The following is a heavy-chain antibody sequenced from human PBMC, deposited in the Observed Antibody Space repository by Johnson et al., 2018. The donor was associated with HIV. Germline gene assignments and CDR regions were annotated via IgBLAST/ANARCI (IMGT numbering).Heavy chain of an antibody. Sequence: VQLVESGGGLVRPGGSLRVSCEASGFTFDDYAMSWVRQPPGKGLEWVSGINWNGGSTGYADSVKGRSTISRDSSKNTQYLQRSSLRAEDTAVYYCAREGAWSGSWYHDAFDIWGQGTMVTVSS. V-gene: IGHV3-20*04. D-gene: IGHD6-13*01. J-gene: IGHJ3*02. CDR2: INWNGGST. CDR1: GFTFDDYA. CDR3: AREGAWSGSWYHDAFDI.